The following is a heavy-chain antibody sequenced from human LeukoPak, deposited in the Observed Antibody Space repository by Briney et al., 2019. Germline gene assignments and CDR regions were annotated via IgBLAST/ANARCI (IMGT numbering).Heavy chain of an antibody. CDR1: GGTFSSYT. Sequence: SVKVSCKASGGTFSSYTFSWVRQAPGQGLECMGGIIPIFGTANYAQKFQGRVTITADESTSTAYMELSSLRSEDTAVYYCARGGGSAFDMWGQGTVVTVSS. J-gene: IGHJ3*02. CDR3: ARGGGSAFDM. V-gene: IGHV1-69*13. CDR2: IIPIFGTA. D-gene: IGHD3-16*01.